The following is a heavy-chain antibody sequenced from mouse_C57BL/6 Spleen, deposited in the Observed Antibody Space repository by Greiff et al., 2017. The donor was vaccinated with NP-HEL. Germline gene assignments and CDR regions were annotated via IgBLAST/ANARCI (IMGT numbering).Heavy chain of an antibody. CDR1: GYTFTSYW. CDR2: IHPSSGST. Sequence: QVQLQQPGAELVKPGASVKLSCKASGYTFTSYWMPWVQQRPGQGLEWIGMIHPSSGSTNYNEKFKSKATLTVDKSSSTAYMQLSSLTSEDSAVYYCARPKDYGYDGFAYWGQGTLVTVSA. V-gene: IGHV1-64*01. D-gene: IGHD2-2*01. CDR3: ARPKDYGYDGFAY. J-gene: IGHJ3*01.